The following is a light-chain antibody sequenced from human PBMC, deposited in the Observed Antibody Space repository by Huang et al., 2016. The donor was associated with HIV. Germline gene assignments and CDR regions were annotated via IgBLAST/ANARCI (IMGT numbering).Light chain of an antibody. CDR2: KVS. J-gene: IGKJ2*01. V-gene: IGKV2-30*02. CDR1: QSFLHSDGNTY. Sequence: DVVMTQSPLSLPVTLGQPASISCRSSQSFLHSDGNTYLNWFQQRPGQSPRRLIYKVSNRDSGVPDRFSGSGSATDFTLKISRVEADDVGVYYCMQTTLPYTFGQGTKLEIK. CDR3: MQTTLPYT.